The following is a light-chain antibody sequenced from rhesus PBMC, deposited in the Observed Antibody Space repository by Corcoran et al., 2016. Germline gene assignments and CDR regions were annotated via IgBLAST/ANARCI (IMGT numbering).Light chain of an antibody. CDR2: AAS. CDR1: QGISSY. CDR3: QHYYDKPLT. V-gene: IGKV1-25*02. J-gene: IGKJ4*01. Sequence: DIQMTQSPSSLSASVGDRVTITCRASQGISSYLAWYQQKPGIAPKLLFYAASTLQSGVPSRFSGGGSGTEFTLTISRLQPEDSATYYVQHYYDKPLTFGGGTKVDI.